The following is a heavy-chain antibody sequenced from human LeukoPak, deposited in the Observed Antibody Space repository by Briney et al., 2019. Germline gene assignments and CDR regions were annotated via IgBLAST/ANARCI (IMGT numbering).Heavy chain of an antibody. CDR3: ARGGTYTVNTLSEY. V-gene: IGHV3-64*01. CDR2: ISSDGGST. CDR1: GLTLSSYV. D-gene: IGHD3-16*01. Sequence: GGSLRLSCAASGLTLSSYVMHWVRQAPGKGLEYVSGISSDGGSTYYANSVKGRFTISRDNSRNTLYLQMGSLRFEDMGVYYCARGGTYTVNTLSEYWGQGTLVTVSS. J-gene: IGHJ4*02.